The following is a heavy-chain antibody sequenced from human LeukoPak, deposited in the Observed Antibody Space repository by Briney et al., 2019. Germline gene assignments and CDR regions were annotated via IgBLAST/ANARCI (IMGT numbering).Heavy chain of an antibody. J-gene: IGHJ6*03. D-gene: IGHD6-13*01. Sequence: SETLSLTCSDSGDSISMHYWSWIRQPPGQGLVGIGYIDHTGSTYYHPSLNSRVTISSAMSRTDFTLELSSVTAADTAGYFCARGRVSSSSWSSTYYYYFYIDVWGKGTTVTVSS. CDR3: ARGRVSSSSWSSTYYYYFYIDV. V-gene: IGHV4-59*11. CDR1: GDSISMHY. CDR2: IDHTGST.